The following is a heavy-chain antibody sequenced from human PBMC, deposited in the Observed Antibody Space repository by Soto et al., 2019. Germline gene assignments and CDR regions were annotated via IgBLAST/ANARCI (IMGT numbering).Heavy chain of an antibody. J-gene: IGHJ4*02. D-gene: IGHD4-17*01. CDR1: GYTFTSHD. CDR2: MNPNSGNT. V-gene: IGHV1-8*01. CDR3: ARGDYGDYARFDY. Sequence: QVQLVQSGAEVKKSGASVKVSCKASGYTFTSHDINWVRQATGQGLEWMGWMNPNSGNTGYAQKFTGRITKTTNTSISTANMELSRLRSEDTAVQYCARGDYGDYARFDYWGQGTLVTVSS.